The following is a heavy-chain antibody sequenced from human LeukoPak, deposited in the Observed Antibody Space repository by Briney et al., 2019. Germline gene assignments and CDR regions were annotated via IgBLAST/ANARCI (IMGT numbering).Heavy chain of an antibody. Sequence: ASVKVSCKASGYTFTGYYMHWVRQAPGQGLEWMGWINPNSGGTNYAQKFQGRVTMTRDTSISTAYMELSRLRSDDTAVYYCARAREPRYCSGGSCYSNWFDPWGQGTLVTVSS. V-gene: IGHV1-2*02. CDR2: INPNSGGT. J-gene: IGHJ5*02. CDR1: GYTFTGYY. D-gene: IGHD2-15*01. CDR3: ARAREPRYCSGGSCYSNWFDP.